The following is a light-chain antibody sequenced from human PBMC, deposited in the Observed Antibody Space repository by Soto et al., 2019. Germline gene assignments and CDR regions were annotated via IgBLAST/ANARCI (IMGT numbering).Light chain of an antibody. CDR1: MRDVGAYNL. V-gene: IGLV2-14*01. Sequence: QSVLTQPASVSGSPGQSITISCAGTMRDVGAYNLVSWYQQHPGRAPQLIIYEVRNRPSGISFRFSGSKSGNTASLTISGLQAEDEADYYCSSYTSSSTPPNYVFGTGTKLTVL. CDR3: SSYTSSSTPPNYV. CDR2: EVR. J-gene: IGLJ1*01.